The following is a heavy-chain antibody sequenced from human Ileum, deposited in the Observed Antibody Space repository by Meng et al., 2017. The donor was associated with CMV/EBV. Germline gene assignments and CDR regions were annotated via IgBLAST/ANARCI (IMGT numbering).Heavy chain of an antibody. CDR1: GYTFNAYH. D-gene: IGHD6-19*01. CDR3: ARPYTSGWSNWFDP. V-gene: IGHV1-2*02. J-gene: IGHJ5*02. CDR2: INPNSGGT. Sequence: QSQRVQSGAEVKKPGAPGKVSCKASGYTFNAYHVHWVRQAPGQGLEWMGWINPNSGGTKYAQKFRGRVTLTRDTSISTVYMDLTTITSDDTAVYYCARPYTSGWSNWFDPWGQGTLVTVSS.